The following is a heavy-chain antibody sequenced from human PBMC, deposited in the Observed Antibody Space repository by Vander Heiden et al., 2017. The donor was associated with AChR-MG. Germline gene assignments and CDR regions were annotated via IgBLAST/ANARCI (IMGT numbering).Heavy chain of an antibody. D-gene: IGHD3-22*01. J-gene: IGHJ4*02. Sequence: EVQLVESGGGLVQPGGSLRPSCPASGFTFSSYSMNWVRQAPGKGLEWVSYISSSSSTIYYADSVKGRFTISRDNAKNSLYLQMNSLRDEDTAVYYCASSYYYDSSGYYPYWGQGTLVTVSS. CDR1: GFTFSSYS. CDR2: ISSSSSTI. V-gene: IGHV3-48*02. CDR3: ASSYYYDSSGYYPY.